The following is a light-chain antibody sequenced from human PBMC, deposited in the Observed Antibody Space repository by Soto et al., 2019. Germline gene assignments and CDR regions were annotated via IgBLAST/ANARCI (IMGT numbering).Light chain of an antibody. Sequence: QSVLTQPRSVSGSPGQSVTISCTGTSSDVGGYDFVSWYQQHPGKAPKLLISDVSKRPSGVPDRFYGSKSGNTASLTISGLQADDEADYYCCSYAGDLALFGGGTKVTVL. CDR1: SSDVGGYDF. CDR3: CSYAGDLAL. J-gene: IGLJ2*01. V-gene: IGLV2-11*01. CDR2: DVS.